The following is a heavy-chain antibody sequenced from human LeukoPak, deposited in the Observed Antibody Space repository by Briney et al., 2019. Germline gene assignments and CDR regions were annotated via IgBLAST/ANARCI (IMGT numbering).Heavy chain of an antibody. CDR1: GFTLSSYW. D-gene: IGHD1-26*01. V-gene: IGHV3-74*01. J-gene: IGHJ4*02. Sequence: GGSLRLSCAVSGFTLSSYWMHWVRQAPGKGLVWVSRINSDGSSTSYADSVKGRFTISRDNAKNTLSLQMNSLRAEDTAVYYCARSRESGITKGFDYWGQGTLVTVSS. CDR2: INSDGSST. CDR3: ARSRESGITKGFDY.